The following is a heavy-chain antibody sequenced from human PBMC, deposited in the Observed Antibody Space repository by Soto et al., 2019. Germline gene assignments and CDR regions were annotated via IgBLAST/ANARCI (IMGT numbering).Heavy chain of an antibody. J-gene: IGHJ6*02. Sequence: GGSLRLSCAASGFTFSSYAMSWVRQAPGKGLEWVSAISGSGGSTYYADSVKGRFTISRDNSKNTLYLQINSLRAEDTAVYYCAKDRWTIARPGAYDILTGPEYYYSGMDVWGQGTTVTVSS. CDR2: ISGSGGST. CDR3: AKDRWTIARPGAYDILTGPEYYYSGMDV. D-gene: IGHD3-9*01. CDR1: GFTFSSYA. V-gene: IGHV3-23*01.